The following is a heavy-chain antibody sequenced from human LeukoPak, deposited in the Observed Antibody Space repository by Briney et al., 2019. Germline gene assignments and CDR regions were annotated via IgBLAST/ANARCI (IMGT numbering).Heavy chain of an antibody. V-gene: IGHV3-23*01. D-gene: IGHD3-16*01. Sequence: PGGSLRLSCAASGFTFSSYAMSWVRQAPGKGLEWVSAISGSGGSTYYADSVKGRFTISRDNSKNTLYLQMNSLRAEDTAVYYCAKVTSTYYDYVWGERSDYWGQGTLVTVSS. CDR1: GFTFSSYA. CDR3: AKVTSTYYDYVWGERSDY. CDR2: ISGSGGST. J-gene: IGHJ4*02.